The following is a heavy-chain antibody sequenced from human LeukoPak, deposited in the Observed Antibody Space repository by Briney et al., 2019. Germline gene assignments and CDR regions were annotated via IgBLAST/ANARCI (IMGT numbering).Heavy chain of an antibody. CDR3: ARLHQVRYFDY. CDR1: GYTFTRYF. V-gene: IGHV1-2*06. CDR2: INPNSGGT. Sequence: ASVKVSCKAAGYTFTRYFMHGVRQAPGQGLEWMGRINPNSGGTNYAQKFQGRVTMTRDTSISTAYMERSRLSSDDTAVYYCARLHQVRYFDYWGQGTLVTVSS. J-gene: IGHJ4*02.